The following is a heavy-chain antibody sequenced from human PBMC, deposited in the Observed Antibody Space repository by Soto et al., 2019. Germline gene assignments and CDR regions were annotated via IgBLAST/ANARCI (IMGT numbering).Heavy chain of an antibody. Sequence: PSETLSLTCTVSGGSISSYYWSWIRQPPGKGLEWIGYIYYSGSTNYNPSLKSRVTISVDTSKNQFSLKLSSVTAADTAVYYCARDGGESYGRWLYDPSGQGTPDTVSS. CDR3: ARDGGESYGRWLYDP. D-gene: IGHD5-18*01. CDR1: GGSISSYY. CDR2: IYYSGST. V-gene: IGHV4-59*01. J-gene: IGHJ5*02.